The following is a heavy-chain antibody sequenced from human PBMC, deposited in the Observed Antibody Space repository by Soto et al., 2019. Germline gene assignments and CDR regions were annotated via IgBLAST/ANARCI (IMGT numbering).Heavy chain of an antibody. V-gene: IGHV4-34*01. CDR2: INHSGRT. D-gene: IGHD3-9*01. J-gene: IGHJ5*02. CDR1: GGSFSGHY. Sequence: PSETLSLTCAVYGGSFSGHYWSWIRQPPGKDLEWIGEINHSGRTNYNPSLKSRVTISVDTSKNQFSLKLSSVTAADTAVYYCARVPTRRYDILSGYVVGGWFDPWGQGTPVTVSS. CDR3: ARVPTRRYDILSGYVVGGWFDP.